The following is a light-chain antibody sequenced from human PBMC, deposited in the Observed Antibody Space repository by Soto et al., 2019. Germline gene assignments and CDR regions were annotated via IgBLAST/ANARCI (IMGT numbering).Light chain of an antibody. Sequence: QSALTQPASVSGSPGQSITISCTGTSSDVDGYNYVSWYQQHPGKAPKLMIYEVSNRPSGVSNRFSGSKSGNTASLTISGLQADDEADYYCSSYTSSSTPFVFGTGTKLTVL. V-gene: IGLV2-14*01. CDR2: EVS. CDR1: SSDVDGYNY. CDR3: SSYTSSSTPFV. J-gene: IGLJ1*01.